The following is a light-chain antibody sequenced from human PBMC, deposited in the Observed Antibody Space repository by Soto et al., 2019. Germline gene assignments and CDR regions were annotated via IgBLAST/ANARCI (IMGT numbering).Light chain of an antibody. Sequence: QAVVTQPPSASGTPGQRVTISCSGSSSNIGSNYVCWYQHLPGTAPKLLIYSNNQRPSGVPDRFSGSKSGTSASLAISGLRFEDEAEYYCATGDDSLSRHYVFGTGTKVTVL. CDR1: SSNIGSNY. V-gene: IGLV1-47*02. CDR2: SNN. CDR3: ATGDDSLSRHYV. J-gene: IGLJ1*01.